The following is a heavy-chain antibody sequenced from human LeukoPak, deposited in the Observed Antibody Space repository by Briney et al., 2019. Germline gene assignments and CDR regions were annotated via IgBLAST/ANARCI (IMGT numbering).Heavy chain of an antibody. D-gene: IGHD3-10*01. CDR2: IWYDGSNK. V-gene: IGHV3-33*03. Sequence: GGSLRLSCAASGFTFSSYGMHWVRQAPGKGLEWVAVIWYDGSNKYYADSVKGRFTISRDNAKNSLYLQMNSLRAEDTAVYYCAGVVPDSGSYYWGQGTLVTVSS. CDR1: GFTFSSYG. CDR3: AGVVPDSGSYY. J-gene: IGHJ4*02.